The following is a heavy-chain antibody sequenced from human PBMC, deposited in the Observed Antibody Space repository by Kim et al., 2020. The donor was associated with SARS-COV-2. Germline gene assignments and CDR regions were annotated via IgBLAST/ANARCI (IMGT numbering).Heavy chain of an antibody. D-gene: IGHD2-21*01. J-gene: IGHJ3*02. CDR3: ARHSNRVMRAFDM. CDR1: GGSIRSKTYY. Sequence: SETLSLNCTVSGGSIRSKTYYWGWVRQPPGKGLEWLGTIGYSGSTYSNPSLKSRLTISVDTTKDQFSLKLTSVTPEDTAVYYCARHSNRVMRAFDMWGQETMVTVSS. V-gene: IGHV4-39*01. CDR2: IGYSGST.